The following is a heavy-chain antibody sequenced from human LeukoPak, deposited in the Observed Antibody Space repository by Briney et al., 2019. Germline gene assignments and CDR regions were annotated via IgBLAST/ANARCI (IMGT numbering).Heavy chain of an antibody. Sequence: SETLSLTCTVSGASLSRYYWSWIRRPPGKGLEWIGYIYYSGSTNYNPSLKSRVTISVDTSKNQFSLKLSSVTAADTAVYYCARPNYDFSMDVWGKGTTVTVSS. J-gene: IGHJ6*04. CDR1: GASLSRYY. V-gene: IGHV4-59*01. CDR3: ARPNYDFSMDV. D-gene: IGHD3-3*01. CDR2: IYYSGST.